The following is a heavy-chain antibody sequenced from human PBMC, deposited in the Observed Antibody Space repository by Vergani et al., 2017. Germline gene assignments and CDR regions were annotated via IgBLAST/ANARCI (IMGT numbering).Heavy chain of an antibody. Sequence: QVQLQESGPGLVKPSQTLSLTCTVSGGSISSGGYYWSWIRQHPGKGLEWIGEINQSGSTNYNPSLKSRVTISVDTSKTQFSLRLSSVTAADTAVYYCATGGPRYSGSYYSWGQGTLVTVSS. J-gene: IGHJ4*02. V-gene: IGHV4-31*03. CDR1: GGSISSGGYY. CDR3: ATGGPRYSGSYYS. D-gene: IGHD1-26*01. CDR2: INQSGST.